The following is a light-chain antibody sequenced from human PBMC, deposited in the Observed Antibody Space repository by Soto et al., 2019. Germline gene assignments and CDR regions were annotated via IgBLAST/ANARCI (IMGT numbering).Light chain of an antibody. CDR2: AAS. V-gene: IGKV1-39*01. J-gene: IGKJ5*01. Sequence: DIQMTQSPSPLSASVGDRVTITCRAGQYIGRYLNWYQQKPGKAPKLLIYAASSLHSGVPSRFSGSGSGTDFTLTISSLQPEDFATYSCQQTYRTPLTFGGGTRLEIK. CDR1: QYIGRY. CDR3: QQTYRTPLT.